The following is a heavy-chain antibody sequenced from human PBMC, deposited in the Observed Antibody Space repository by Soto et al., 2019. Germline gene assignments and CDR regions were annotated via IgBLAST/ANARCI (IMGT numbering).Heavy chain of an antibody. CDR1: GFTFSSYA. CDR3: AQAGVMSGYYRHNFDY. CDR2: ISASGGSP. V-gene: IGHV3-23*01. J-gene: IGHJ4*02. D-gene: IGHD3-22*01. Sequence: EVHLLESGGALGQSGESLRLSCVASGFTFSSYAISWVRQAPGKGLDWVSAISASGGSPYYADSVKGRFTISRDNSNNTLYLQISSLKAEDTAVYYCAQAGVMSGYYRHNFDYWGQGTLVTVSS.